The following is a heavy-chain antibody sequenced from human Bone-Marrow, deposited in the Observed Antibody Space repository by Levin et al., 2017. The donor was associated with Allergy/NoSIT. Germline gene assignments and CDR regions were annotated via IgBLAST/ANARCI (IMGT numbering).Heavy chain of an antibody. CDR1: GFTFGNAW. CDR3: TTRSH. CDR2: IKGKTDGGTT. J-gene: IGHJ1*01. V-gene: IGHV3-15*01. Sequence: GGSLRLSCVASGFTFGNAWMNWVRQAPGKGLQWVGRIKGKTDGGTTDYAAPVKGRFTIAKADSKKTLSLQKNSLKTEDTAIYYCTTRSHWGQGTLVTVVS.